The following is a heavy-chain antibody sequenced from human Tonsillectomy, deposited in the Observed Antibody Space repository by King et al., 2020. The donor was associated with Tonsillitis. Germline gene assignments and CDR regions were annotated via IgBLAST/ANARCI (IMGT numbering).Heavy chain of an antibody. Sequence: VQLVESGAEVKKPGESLKISCKGSGYTFTSYWIGWVRQMPGKGLEWMGIIYPGDSETRYSPSFQGQGTTSADKSISTAYLQWSSLKASDTAMYYCARTIAARPDWFDPWGQGTLVTVSS. J-gene: IGHJ5*02. D-gene: IGHD6-6*01. CDR3: ARTIAARPDWFDP. CDR1: GYTFTSYW. CDR2: IYPGDSET. V-gene: IGHV5-51*01.